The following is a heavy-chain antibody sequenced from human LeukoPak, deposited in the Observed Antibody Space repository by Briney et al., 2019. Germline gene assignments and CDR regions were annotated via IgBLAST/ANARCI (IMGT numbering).Heavy chain of an antibody. V-gene: IGHV1-2*02. D-gene: IGHD3-22*01. Sequence: ASVKVSCKASGYTFTSYDINWVRQAPGQGLEWMGWINPNSGGTNYAQKFQGRVTMTRDTSISTAYMELSRLRSDDTAVYYCARDGYDSSGYYYWGQGTLVTVSS. CDR1: GYTFTSYD. J-gene: IGHJ4*02. CDR3: ARDGYDSSGYYY. CDR2: INPNSGGT.